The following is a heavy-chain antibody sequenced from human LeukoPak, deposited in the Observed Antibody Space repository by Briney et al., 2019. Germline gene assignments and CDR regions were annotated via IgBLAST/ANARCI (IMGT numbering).Heavy chain of an antibody. J-gene: IGHJ6*03. CDR2: MNPNSGNT. V-gene: IGHV1-8*03. D-gene: IGHD2-2*01. CDR1: GYTFTSYD. CDR3: ARARRYCSSTSCSYYMDV. Sequence: ASVKVSCEASGYTFTSYDINWVRQATGQGLEWMGWMNPNSGNTGYAQKFQGRVTITRNTSISTAYMELSSLRSEDTAVYYCARARRYCSSTSCSYYMDVWGKGPRSPSP.